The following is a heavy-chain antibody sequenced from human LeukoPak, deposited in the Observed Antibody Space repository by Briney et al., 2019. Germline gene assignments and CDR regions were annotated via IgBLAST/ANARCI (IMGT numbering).Heavy chain of an antibody. V-gene: IGHV6-1*01. J-gene: IGHJ4*02. CDR2: TYYRSKWYN. CDR3: ARVYPRDIAAAGTFDY. CDR1: GDSVSSNSAA. D-gene: IGHD6-13*01. Sequence: SQTLSLTCAISGDSVSSNSAAWNWIRQSPSRGLEWLGRTYYRSKWYNDYAVSVKSRITINPDTSKNQFSLQLNSVIPEDTAVYYCARVYPRDIAAAGTFDYWGQGTLVTVSS.